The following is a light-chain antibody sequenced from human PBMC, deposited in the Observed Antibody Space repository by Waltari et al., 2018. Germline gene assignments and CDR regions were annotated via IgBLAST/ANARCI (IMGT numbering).Light chain of an antibody. Sequence: SSGLTQPPSMSVSPGLTARITCSGDALSQQFVHWYQQKPGQAPVMVRFKDSERPSEIPGRFSGSTSGTTGTLTISGVQAEDEADYYCQSADTTDYVLFGGGTSLTVL. CDR3: QSADTTDYVL. J-gene: IGLJ2*01. V-gene: IGLV3-25*03. CDR1: ALSQQF. CDR2: KDS.